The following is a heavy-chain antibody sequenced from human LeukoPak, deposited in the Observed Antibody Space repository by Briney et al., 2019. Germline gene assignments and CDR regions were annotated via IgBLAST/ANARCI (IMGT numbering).Heavy chain of an antibody. CDR1: GFSFSNYW. CDR3: VRGSLRLHRSTPDY. J-gene: IGHJ4*02. V-gene: IGHV3-74*03. D-gene: IGHD2-21*02. CDR2: ISSDGSVT. Sequence: PGESLRLSCAVSGFSFSNYWMHWVRQDPGKGLVWVSYISSDGSVTKYAASVKGRFTISRDNAVNTLYLQMNSLRVEDTAVYYCVRGSLRLHRSTPDYWGQGTLVTVSS.